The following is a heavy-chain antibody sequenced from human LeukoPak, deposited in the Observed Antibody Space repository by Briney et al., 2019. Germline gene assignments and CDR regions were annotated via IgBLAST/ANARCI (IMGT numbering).Heavy chain of an antibody. D-gene: IGHD3-3*01. CDR1: GFVFSNAW. Sequence: GGSLRVSCAASGFVFSNAWMSWVRQAPGKGLEWVGRIKSKTDGGTTDYAAPVKGRFTISRDDSKNTLFLQMNSLKAEDTAVYYCTSISEWLLPRSDYWGQGTLVTVSS. J-gene: IGHJ4*02. CDR3: TSISEWLLPRSDY. CDR2: IKSKTDGGTT. V-gene: IGHV3-15*01.